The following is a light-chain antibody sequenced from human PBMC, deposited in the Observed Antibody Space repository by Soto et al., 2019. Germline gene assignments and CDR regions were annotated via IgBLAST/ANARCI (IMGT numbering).Light chain of an antibody. J-gene: IGKJ4*01. Sequence: ETVMTQSPATLSVSPGERATFSCRASQSVSSNLAWYQQKPGQAPRLLIYGASTRATGIPARFSGSGSGTEFTLTISSLQSEDLAGYSCQQYNSWPLTFGGGTKVEIK. V-gene: IGKV3-15*01. CDR1: QSVSSN. CDR2: GAS. CDR3: QQYNSWPLT.